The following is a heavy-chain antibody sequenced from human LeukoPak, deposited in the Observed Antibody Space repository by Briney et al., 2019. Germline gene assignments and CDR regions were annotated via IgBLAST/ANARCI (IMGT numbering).Heavy chain of an antibody. V-gene: IGHV3-9*01. CDR3: AKAPYGSGSYFFDY. Sequence: GKSLRLSCAASGFTFDDYAMHWVRQAPGKGLEWVSGISWNSGSIGYADSVKGRFTISRDNAKNSLYLQMNSLRAEDTALYYCAKAPYGSGSYFFDYWGQGTLVTVSS. CDR2: ISWNSGSI. CDR1: GFTFDDYA. J-gene: IGHJ4*02. D-gene: IGHD3-10*01.